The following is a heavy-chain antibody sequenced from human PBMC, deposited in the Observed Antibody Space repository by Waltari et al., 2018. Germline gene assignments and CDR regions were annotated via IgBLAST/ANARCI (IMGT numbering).Heavy chain of an antibody. V-gene: IGHV3-30-3*01. Sequence: QVQLVESGGGVVQPGRSLRLSCAASGFTFSSYAMHWVRQAPSKGLEVVAVISYDGSNKYYADSVKGRFTISRDNSKNTLYLQMNSLRAEDTAVYYCAPVVVTAIPVDYWGQGTLVTVSS. CDR1: GFTFSSYA. J-gene: IGHJ4*02. CDR2: ISYDGSNK. D-gene: IGHD2-21*02. CDR3: APVVVTAIPVDY.